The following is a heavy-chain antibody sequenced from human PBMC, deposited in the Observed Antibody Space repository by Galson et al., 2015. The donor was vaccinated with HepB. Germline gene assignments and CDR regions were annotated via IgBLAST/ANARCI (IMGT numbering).Heavy chain of an antibody. CDR2: IYYSGST. J-gene: IGHJ3*02. V-gene: IGHV4-31*03. CDR1: GGSISSGGYY. CDR3: ARDRGIRGFDI. D-gene: IGHD1-14*01. Sequence: TLFLTCTVSGGSISSGGYYWRWIRQHPGKGLEWIGYIYYSGSTYYNPSLKSRVTISVDTSKNQFSLKLSSVTAADTAVYYCARDRGIRGFDIWGQGTMVTVSS.